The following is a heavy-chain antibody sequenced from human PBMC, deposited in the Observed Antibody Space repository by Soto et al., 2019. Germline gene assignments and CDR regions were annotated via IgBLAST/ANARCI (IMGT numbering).Heavy chain of an antibody. CDR2: IYSTGSS. CDR1: GDSLSLYY. D-gene: IGHD3-22*01. V-gene: IGHV4-59*01. Sequence: SETLSLTCTVSGDSLSLYYWSWIRLSPGKGLEWIGYIYSTGSSNQNPSLRDRVAVSADASKNQFYLTLTSMTAADTAMYYCARLWNYDSIDYWGQGTLVTVSS. CDR3: ARLWNYDSIDY. J-gene: IGHJ4*02.